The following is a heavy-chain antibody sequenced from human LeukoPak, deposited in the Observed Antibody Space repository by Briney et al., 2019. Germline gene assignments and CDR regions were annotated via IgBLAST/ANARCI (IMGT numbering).Heavy chain of an antibody. D-gene: IGHD5-12*01. CDR2: IYYSGST. J-gene: IGHJ4*02. CDR3: ASSPSGYLYYFDY. V-gene: IGHV4-30-4*01. Sequence: PSETLTLTCTVSGGSISSGDYYWSWIRQPPGKGLEWIGYIYYSGSTYYNPSLKSRVTISVDASKNQFSLKLSSVTAADTAVYYCASSPSGYLYYFDYWGQGTLVTVSS. CDR1: GGSISSGDYY.